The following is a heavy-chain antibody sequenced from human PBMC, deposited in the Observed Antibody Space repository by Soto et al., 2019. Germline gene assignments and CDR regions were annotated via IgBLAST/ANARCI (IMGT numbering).Heavy chain of an antibody. J-gene: IGHJ4*02. D-gene: IGHD3-10*01. Sequence: PSETLSLTCPVSGGSINSGDYYCCWIRQPPGKGLECIGYIHYRGSTYYNPSFKSRVTIAVDTSKNQSSLKLSSVTAADTAVYYCARSMARGVIDYWGQGTLVSAPQ. CDR1: GGSINSGDYY. CDR3: ARSMARGVIDY. CDR2: IHYRGST. V-gene: IGHV4-30-4*01.